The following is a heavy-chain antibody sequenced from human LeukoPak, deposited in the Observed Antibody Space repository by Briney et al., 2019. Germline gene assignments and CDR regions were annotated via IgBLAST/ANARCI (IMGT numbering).Heavy chain of an antibody. D-gene: IGHD4-23*01. CDR2: IYYSGST. CDR1: GGSISSYY. J-gene: IGHJ4*02. CDR3: AREYGGNGGYFDY. V-gene: IGHV4-59*01. Sequence: PSETLSLTCTVSGGSISSYYWSWIRQPPGKGLEWIGYIYYSGSTNYNPSLKSRVTISVDTSKNQFSLKLSSVTAADTAVYYCAREYGGNGGYFDYWGQGTLVTVSS.